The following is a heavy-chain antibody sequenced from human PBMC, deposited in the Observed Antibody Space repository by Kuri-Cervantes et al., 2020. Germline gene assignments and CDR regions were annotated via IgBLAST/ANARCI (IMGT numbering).Heavy chain of an antibody. Sequence: SETLSLTCAVYGGSFSGYYWSWIRQPPGKGLEWIGYIYYSGSTHYSPSLKSRVTISVDTSKNQFSLNLNSVTTADTAVYYCARDTLGGGWFDPWGQGTLVTVSS. D-gene: IGHD3-16*01. CDR3: ARDTLGGGWFDP. J-gene: IGHJ5*02. CDR2: IYYSGST. CDR1: GGSFSGYY. V-gene: IGHV4-34*11.